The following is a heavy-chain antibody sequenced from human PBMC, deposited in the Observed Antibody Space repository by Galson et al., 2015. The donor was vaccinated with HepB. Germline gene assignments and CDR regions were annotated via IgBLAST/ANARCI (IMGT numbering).Heavy chain of an antibody. CDR1: GYTFTGHY. J-gene: IGHJ3*01. CDR2: INPNIGGT. D-gene: IGHD4-17*01. CDR3: AREGRSVTTLINAFGV. Sequence: SVKVSCKASGYTFTGHYIHWVRQVPGQGPEWMGRINPNIGGTNYAQKFQDRVTMTRDTSITTAYMELRSLRSDDTGVYYCAREGRSVTTLINAFGVWGQGTMVIVSS. V-gene: IGHV1-2*05.